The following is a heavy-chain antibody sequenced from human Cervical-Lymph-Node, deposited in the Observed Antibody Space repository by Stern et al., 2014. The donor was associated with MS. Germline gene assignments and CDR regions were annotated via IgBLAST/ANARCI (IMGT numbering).Heavy chain of an antibody. CDR3: ARDYGDYAFDY. Sequence: EVQLVESGAAVKKPGESLKISCKGSGYSFTANWIAWVRQMPGKGLEWMGIIYTGDSDTRYSPSFQGQVTISADKSISTAYLQWSSLKASDTAMYYCARDYGDYAFDYWGQGTLVTVSS. J-gene: IGHJ4*02. D-gene: IGHD4-17*01. CDR1: GYSFTANW. CDR2: IYTGDSDT. V-gene: IGHV5-51*01.